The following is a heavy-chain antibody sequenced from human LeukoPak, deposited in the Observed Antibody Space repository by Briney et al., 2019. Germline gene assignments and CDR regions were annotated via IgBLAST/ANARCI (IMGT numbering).Heavy chain of an antibody. V-gene: IGHV4-4*07. CDR2: IYTSGST. CDR3: ASSIAARPYYFDY. D-gene: IGHD6-6*01. J-gene: IGHJ4*02. CDR1: GGSISSYY. Sequence: PSETPSLTCAVSGGSISSYYWSSIRQPAGKGLEWIGRIYTSGSTNYNPSLKSRVTMSVDTSKNEFSLKLSSVTAADTAVYYCASSIAARPYYFDYWGQGTLVTVSS.